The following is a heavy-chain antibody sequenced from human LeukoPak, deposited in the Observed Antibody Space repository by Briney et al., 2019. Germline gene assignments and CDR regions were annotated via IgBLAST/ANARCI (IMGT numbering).Heavy chain of an antibody. J-gene: IGHJ4*02. CDR2: ISAYNGNT. V-gene: IGHV1-18*04. CDR1: GYTFPSYG. D-gene: IGHD3-9*01. CDR3: ARVELRYFDWLVRVDY. Sequence: ASVKVSCKASGYTFPSYGISWVRPAPGQGLEWMGWISAYNGNTNYAQKLQGRVTMTTDTSTSTAYMELRSLRSDDTAVYYCARVELRYFDWLVRVDYWGQGTLVTVSS.